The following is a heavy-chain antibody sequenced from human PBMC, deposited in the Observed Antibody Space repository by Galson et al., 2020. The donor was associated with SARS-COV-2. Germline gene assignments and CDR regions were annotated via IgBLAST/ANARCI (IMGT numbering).Heavy chain of an antibody. D-gene: IGHD1-26*01. J-gene: IGHJ3*02. V-gene: IGHV3-30*04. Sequence: QLGESLKISCAASGFTFTNYAIHWVRQAPGKGLEWVAVISHDGRIEVYADSVKGRFTISRDNSENMLFLQMDSLRADDTAVYYCARDVSGGASDIWAQGTMVTVSS. CDR3: ARDVSGGASDI. CDR1: GFTFTNYA. CDR2: ISHDGRIE.